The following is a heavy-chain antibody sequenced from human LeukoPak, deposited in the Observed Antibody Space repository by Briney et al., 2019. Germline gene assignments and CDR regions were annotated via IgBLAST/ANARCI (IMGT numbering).Heavy chain of an antibody. Sequence: LGASVKVSCKASGGTFSSYAISWVRQAPGQGLEWMGGIIPIFGTANYAQKFQGRVTITADESTSTAYMELSSLRSEDTAVYYCATSLYCSSTNCYALYFQHWGQGTLVTVSS. J-gene: IGHJ1*01. CDR3: ATSLYCSSTNCYALYFQH. CDR1: GGTFSSYA. CDR2: IIPIFGTA. V-gene: IGHV1-69*13. D-gene: IGHD2-2*01.